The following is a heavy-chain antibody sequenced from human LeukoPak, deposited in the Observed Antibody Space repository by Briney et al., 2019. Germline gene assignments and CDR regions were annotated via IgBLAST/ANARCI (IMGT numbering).Heavy chain of an antibody. J-gene: IGHJ4*02. Sequence: GGSLRLSCAASGFTFSNYWMHWVRQAPGKGLVWVSRINSDGINTSYADSVKGRFTISRDNAKNTLYLRMNSLRAEDTAVYYCERVSMSQYWGQGTLVTVSS. CDR3: ERVSMSQY. CDR1: GFTFSNYW. CDR2: INSDGINT. V-gene: IGHV3-74*01. D-gene: IGHD5/OR15-5a*01.